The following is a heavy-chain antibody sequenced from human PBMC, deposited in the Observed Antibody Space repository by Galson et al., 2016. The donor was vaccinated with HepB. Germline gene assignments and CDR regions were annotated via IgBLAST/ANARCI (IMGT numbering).Heavy chain of an antibody. CDR1: GFTFSDYY. CDR3: AGAWK. Sequence: SLRLSCAASGFTFSDYYMSWIRQPPGKGLEWVSYISSTGSYTNYADSVKGRFTISRDNAKNSLYLQMNTLRAEDTGIYYCAGAWKWGQGTMVTVSS. J-gene: IGHJ3*01. D-gene: IGHD1-1*01. CDR2: ISSTGSYT. V-gene: IGHV3-11*03.